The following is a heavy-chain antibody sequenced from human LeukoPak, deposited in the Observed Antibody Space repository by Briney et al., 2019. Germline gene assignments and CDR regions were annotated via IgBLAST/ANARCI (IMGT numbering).Heavy chain of an antibody. V-gene: IGHV3-23*01. D-gene: IGHD4/OR15-4a*01. Sequence: GGSLRLSCAASGFTFSSYAMSWVRQAPGKGLEWVAAIWGSGGSTYYADSVKGRFTISRDNSKNTLYLQMNSLRAEDTAVYYCARDSPRCCRTDYMDVWGKGTTVTVSS. CDR2: IWGSGGST. CDR1: GFTFSSYA. CDR3: ARDSPRCCRTDYMDV. J-gene: IGHJ6*03.